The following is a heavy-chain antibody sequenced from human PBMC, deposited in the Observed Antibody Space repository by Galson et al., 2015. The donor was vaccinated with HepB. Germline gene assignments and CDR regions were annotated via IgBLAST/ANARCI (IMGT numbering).Heavy chain of an antibody. J-gene: IGHJ4*02. CDR1: GYTFTGYY. V-gene: IGHV1-2*02. Sequence: SVKVSCKASGYTFTGYYMHWVRQAPGQGLEWMGWINPNSGGTNYAQKFQGRVTMTRDTSISTAYMELSRLRSDDTAVYYCTRGYCSGGSCYSRYRGQGTLVTVSS. CDR3: TRGYCSGGSCYSRY. D-gene: IGHD2-15*01. CDR2: INPNSGGT.